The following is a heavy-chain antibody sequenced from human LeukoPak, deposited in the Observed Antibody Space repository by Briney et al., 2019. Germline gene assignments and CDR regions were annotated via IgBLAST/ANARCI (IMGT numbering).Heavy chain of an antibody. Sequence: LSGGSLRLSCAASGFTFSSYWMSWVRQAPGKGLEWVANIKQDGSEKYYVDSVKGRFTISRDNAESSLYLQMNSLRAEDTAVYYCVRNLAVAGTCFDSWGQGTLVTVSS. CDR2: IKQDGSEK. CDR3: VRNLAVAGTCFDS. CDR1: GFTFSSYW. V-gene: IGHV3-7*03. D-gene: IGHD6-19*01. J-gene: IGHJ4*02.